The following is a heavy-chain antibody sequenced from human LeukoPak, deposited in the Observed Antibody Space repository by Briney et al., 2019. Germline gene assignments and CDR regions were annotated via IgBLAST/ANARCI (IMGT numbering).Heavy chain of an antibody. J-gene: IGHJ3*02. D-gene: IGHD2-21*02. Sequence: GRSVRLSCAASGLTFSSYAMHWVRQAPGKGLEWVAVISYDGSNKYYAHYLQGRFTIPSDKSKNTLYLQMNSLRAEDTAVYYCARGKHIVVVTAIRRRDAFDIWGQGTMVTVSS. V-gene: IGHV3-30-3*01. CDR1: GLTFSSYA. CDR2: ISYDGSNK. CDR3: ARGKHIVVVTAIRRRDAFDI.